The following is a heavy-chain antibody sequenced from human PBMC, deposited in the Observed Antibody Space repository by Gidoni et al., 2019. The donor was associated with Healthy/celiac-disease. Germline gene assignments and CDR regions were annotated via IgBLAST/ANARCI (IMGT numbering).Heavy chain of an antibody. CDR2: INPSSSST. D-gene: IGHD3-3*01. CDR1: GYTFTRYS. Sequence: QVQLVQSGADVKKPGASVKVSCKASGYTFTRYSMHWVRQAPGQGLEWMGIINPSSSSTTYAQKFQGRVTMTRDTSTSTVYMELSSLRSEDTAVYYCARFVEGFDYWGQGTLVTVSS. J-gene: IGHJ4*02. V-gene: IGHV1-46*01. CDR3: ARFVEGFDY.